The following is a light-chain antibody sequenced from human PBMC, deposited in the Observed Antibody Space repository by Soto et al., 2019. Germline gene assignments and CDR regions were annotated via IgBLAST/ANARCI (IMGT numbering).Light chain of an antibody. CDR2: DVS. Sequence: QSALTQPASVSGSPGQSITIFCTGTSSDVGSYNYVSWYQQHPGRAPKLMIYDVSSRPSGVSNRFSGSKSGSTASLTISGLQAEDEADYFCTSYTSSSTYVFGTGTKLIVL. CDR3: TSYTSSSTYV. CDR1: SSDVGSYNY. V-gene: IGLV2-14*03. J-gene: IGLJ1*01.